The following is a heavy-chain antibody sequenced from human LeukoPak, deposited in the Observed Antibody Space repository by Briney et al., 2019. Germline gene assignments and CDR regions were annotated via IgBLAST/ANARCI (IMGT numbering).Heavy chain of an antibody. D-gene: IGHD6-6*01. CDR2: IYYSGST. V-gene: IGHV4-59*08. CDR3: TRLVYSSSSDNRFFDY. J-gene: IGHJ4*02. Sequence: SETLSLTCTVSGGSISSYYWSWIRQPPGKGLEWIGYIYYSGSTNYNPSLKSRVTIYVDTPKNQVSLKLSSVTAADTAVYYCTRLVYSSSSDNRFFDYWGQGTLVTVSS. CDR1: GGSISSYY.